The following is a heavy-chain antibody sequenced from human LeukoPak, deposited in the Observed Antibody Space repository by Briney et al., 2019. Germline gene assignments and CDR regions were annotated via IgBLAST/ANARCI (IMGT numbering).Heavy chain of an antibody. D-gene: IGHD3-3*01. CDR2: ISGSGGST. CDR1: GFTFSSYA. V-gene: IGHV3-23*01. Sequence: GGSLRLSCAASGFTFSSYAMSWVRQAPGKGLEWVSAISGSGGSTYYADSVKGRFTISRDNSKNTLYLQMNSLRAEDTAVYYCAKAPPPRYDFWSGYLFDYWGQGTLVTVSS. CDR3: AKAPPPRYDFWSGYLFDY. J-gene: IGHJ4*02.